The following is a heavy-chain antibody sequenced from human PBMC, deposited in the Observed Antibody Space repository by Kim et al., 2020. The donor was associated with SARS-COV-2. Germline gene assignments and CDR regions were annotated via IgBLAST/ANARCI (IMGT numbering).Heavy chain of an antibody. D-gene: IGHD5-12*01. V-gene: IGHV3-30*18. CDR2: ISYDGSNK. J-gene: IGHJ4*02. CDR1: GFTFSSYG. CDR3: AKDLPYSGYDRPVDY. Sequence: GGSLRLSCAASGFTFSSYGMHWVRQAPGKGLEWVAVISYDGSNKYYADSVKGRFTISRDNSKNTLYLQMNSPRAEDTAVYYCAKDLPYSGYDRPVDYWGQGTLVTVSS.